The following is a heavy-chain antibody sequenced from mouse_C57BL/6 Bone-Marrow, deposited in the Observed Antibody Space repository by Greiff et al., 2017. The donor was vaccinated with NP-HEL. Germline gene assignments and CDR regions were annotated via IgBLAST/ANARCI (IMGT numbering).Heavy chain of an antibody. J-gene: IGHJ3*01. D-gene: IGHD1-1*01. CDR3: ARHRLYYGSSYWFAY. Sequence: EVQLVESGGDLVKPGGSLKISCAASGFTFSSYGMSWVRQTPDKRLEWVATISSGGSYTYYPDSVKGRFTISRDNDKNTLYLQMSSLKSEDTAMYYCARHRLYYGSSYWFAYWGQGTLVTVSA. CDR2: ISSGGSYT. CDR1: GFTFSSYG. V-gene: IGHV5-6*01.